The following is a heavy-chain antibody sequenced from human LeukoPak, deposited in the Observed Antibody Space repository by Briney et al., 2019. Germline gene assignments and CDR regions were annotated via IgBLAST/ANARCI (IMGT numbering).Heavy chain of an antibody. D-gene: IGHD2-15*01. CDR1: GFTFSSFA. V-gene: IGHV3-23*01. CDR2: ISGSGGST. CDR3: AKAGYYCSGGSCYSSLGY. Sequence: QPGGSLRLSCAASGFTFSSFAMSWVRQAPGKGLEWVSAISGSGGSTYYADSVKGRFTISRDNSKNTLYLQMNSLRAEDTAVYYCAKAGYYCSGGSCYSSLGYWGQGTLVTVSS. J-gene: IGHJ4*02.